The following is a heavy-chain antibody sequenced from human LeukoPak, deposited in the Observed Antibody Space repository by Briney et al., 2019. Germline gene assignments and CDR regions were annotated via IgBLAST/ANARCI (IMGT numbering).Heavy chain of an antibody. CDR3: GRAMGAAGHELPVDY. CDR1: GFIFSSYW. CDR2: IKVDGSEN. D-gene: IGHD6-13*01. J-gene: IGHJ4*02. V-gene: IGHV3-7*01. Sequence: AGGSLRLSCAVSGFIFSSYWMTWVRQAPGKGLEWVANIKVDGSENYYEESVKGRFSISRDNAKNSLYLQMNSLRAEDTAVYYCGRAMGAAGHELPVDYWGQGSLVTVPS.